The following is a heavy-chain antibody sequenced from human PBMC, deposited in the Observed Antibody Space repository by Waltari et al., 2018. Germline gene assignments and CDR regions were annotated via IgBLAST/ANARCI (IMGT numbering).Heavy chain of an antibody. CDR1: GFTFSSYE. V-gene: IGHV3-48*03. CDR3: ARDSLDSGNYYVYHFYGLDV. D-gene: IGHD1-26*01. Sequence: EVQLVESGGGLVQPGGSLRLSCAVSGFTFSSYEMNWVRQAPGKGREWVSYIRRSGNTIYYADSVKGRFTISRDNAKKLLYLQMNSLRAEDTAVDYCARDSLDSGNYYVYHFYGLDVWGQGTTVTVS. CDR2: IRRSGNTI. J-gene: IGHJ6*02.